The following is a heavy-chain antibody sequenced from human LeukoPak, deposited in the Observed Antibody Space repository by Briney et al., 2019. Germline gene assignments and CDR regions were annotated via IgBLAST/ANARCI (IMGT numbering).Heavy chain of an antibody. CDR2: ISGSGGST. D-gene: IGHD3-10*01. Sequence: GGSLRLSCAASGFTFSSYAMSRVRQAPGKGLEWVSAISGSGGSTYYADSVKGRFTISRDNSKNTLYLQMNSLRAEDTAVYYCAKGTYCSGSYYNSWGQGTLVTVSS. CDR1: GFTFSSYA. J-gene: IGHJ4*02. V-gene: IGHV3-23*01. CDR3: AKGTYCSGSYYNS.